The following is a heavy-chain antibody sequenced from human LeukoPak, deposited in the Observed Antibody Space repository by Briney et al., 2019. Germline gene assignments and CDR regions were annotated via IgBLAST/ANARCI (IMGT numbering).Heavy chain of an antibody. CDR1: GGSISSSSYY. CDR3: ARRNYGDYVGFDY. CDR2: IYYSGST. J-gene: IGHJ4*02. V-gene: IGHV4-39*01. D-gene: IGHD4-17*01. Sequence: MASETLSLTCTVSGGSISSSSYYWGWIRQPPGKGLEWIGSIYYSGSTSYNPSLNSRVTISVDTSKNQFSLNLRSVTAADTAVYFCARRNYGDYVGFDYWGQGTLVSVSS.